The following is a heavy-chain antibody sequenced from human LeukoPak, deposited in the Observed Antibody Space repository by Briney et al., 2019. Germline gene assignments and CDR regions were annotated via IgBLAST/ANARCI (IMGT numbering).Heavy chain of an antibody. CDR3: ARDRQQVVRGDYFDY. Sequence: SETLSLTCTVSGGSISSSSYYWGWIRQPPGKGLEWIGSIYYSGTTYYNPSLKSRVTISVDTSKNQFSLKLSSVTAADTAAYYCARDRQQVVRGDYFDYWGQGTLVTVSS. CDR1: GGSISSSSYY. V-gene: IGHV4-39*07. D-gene: IGHD6-13*01. J-gene: IGHJ4*02. CDR2: IYYSGTT.